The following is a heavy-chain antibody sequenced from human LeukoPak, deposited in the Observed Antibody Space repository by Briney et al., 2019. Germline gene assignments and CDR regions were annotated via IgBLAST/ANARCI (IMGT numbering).Heavy chain of an antibody. Sequence: SSETLSLTCTVSGGSISSNNDYWGWIRQPPGKGLEWIGSIYYSGSTYYNSSLKTRVTISIDTSKNYFSLTLSSVTAADTAVYYCARDPIIGGRGFDPWGQGTLVTVSS. D-gene: IGHD2/OR15-2a*01. CDR3: ARDPIIGGRGFDP. CDR2: IYYSGST. J-gene: IGHJ5*02. V-gene: IGHV4-39*07. CDR1: GGSISSNNDY.